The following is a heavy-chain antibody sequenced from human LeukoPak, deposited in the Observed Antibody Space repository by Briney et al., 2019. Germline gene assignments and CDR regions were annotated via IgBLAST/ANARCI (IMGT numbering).Heavy chain of an antibody. Sequence: GASVKVSCKASGYTFTSYGISWVRQAPGQGLEWMGWISAYNGNTNYAQKLQGRVTMTTDTSTSTAYMELRSLRSDDTAVYYCARDLFACCSTSCYHETFDPWGQGTLVTVSS. J-gene: IGHJ5*02. CDR3: ARDLFACCSTSCYHETFDP. CDR2: ISAYNGNT. CDR1: GYTFTSYG. D-gene: IGHD2-2*01. V-gene: IGHV1-18*01.